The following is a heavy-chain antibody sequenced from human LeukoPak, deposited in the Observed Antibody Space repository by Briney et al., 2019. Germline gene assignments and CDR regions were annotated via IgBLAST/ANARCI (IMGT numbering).Heavy chain of an antibody. Sequence: SETLSLTCAVSGGSISSSNWWSWVRQPPGKGLEWIGRIYTSGSTNYNPSLKSRVTMSVDTSKNQFSLKLSSVTAADTAVYYCARDPRYCSSTSCYYDAFDIWGQGTMVTVSS. J-gene: IGHJ3*02. V-gene: IGHV4-4*02. CDR3: ARDPRYCSSTSCYYDAFDI. CDR1: GGSISSSNW. D-gene: IGHD2-2*01. CDR2: IYTSGST.